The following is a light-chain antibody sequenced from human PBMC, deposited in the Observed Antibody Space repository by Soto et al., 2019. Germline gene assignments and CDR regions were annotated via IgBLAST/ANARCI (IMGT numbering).Light chain of an antibody. Sequence: QSALTQSPSASGSPGQSVTISCTGTSSDIGGYNSGSWYQQHPGKAPKVMIYDVTKRPSGVPDRFSGSKSGNTASLTVSAIQAEDEADYYCGSFTDGHGVVLGTGTKVTVL. CDR3: GSFTDGHGVV. V-gene: IGLV2-8*01. CDR2: DVT. CDR1: SSDIGGYNS. J-gene: IGLJ1*01.